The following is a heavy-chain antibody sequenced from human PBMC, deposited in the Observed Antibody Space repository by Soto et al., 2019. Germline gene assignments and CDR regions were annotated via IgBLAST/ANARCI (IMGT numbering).Heavy chain of an antibody. CDR3: ARWWSGSRQGFDP. D-gene: IGHD3-3*01. V-gene: IGHV4-31*03. CDR1: GGYISSSSSY. CDR2: IYYSGST. J-gene: IGHJ5*02. Sequence: SETLSLTCTVSGGYISSSSSYWDWLRQPPEKGLEWIGYIYYSGSTYYNPSLKSRVTISVDTSKNQFSLKLSSVTAADTAVYYCARWWSGSRQGFDPWGQGTLVTVSS.